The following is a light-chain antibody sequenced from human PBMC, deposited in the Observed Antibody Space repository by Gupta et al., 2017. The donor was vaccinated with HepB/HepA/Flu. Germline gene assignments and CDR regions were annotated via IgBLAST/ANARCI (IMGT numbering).Light chain of an antibody. J-gene: IGLJ2*01. CDR2: GDS. Sequence: SYVLTQPPSVSVAPGKTARITCGGNNIGSKSVHWYQQKPGQAPVLVVYGDSDRPSGIPERFSGSNSGNTATRTISRVEAGDEADDYGQVWDNSSDHVVVGGGTKLTVL. CDR1: NIGSKS. V-gene: IGLV3-21*03. CDR3: QVWDNSSDHVV.